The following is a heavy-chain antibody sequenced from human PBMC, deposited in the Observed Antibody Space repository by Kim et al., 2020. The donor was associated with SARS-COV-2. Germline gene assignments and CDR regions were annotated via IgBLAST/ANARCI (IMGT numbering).Heavy chain of an antibody. Sequence: GGSLRLSCAASGFTVSSNYMSWVRQAPGKGLEWVSVIYSGGSTYYADSVKGRFTISRDNSKNTLYLQMNSLRAEDTAVYYCARAYSSSAPHFDYWGQGTLVTVSS. CDR2: IYSGGST. V-gene: IGHV3-53*01. CDR1: GFTVSSNY. J-gene: IGHJ4*02. CDR3: ARAYSSSAPHFDY. D-gene: IGHD6-13*01.